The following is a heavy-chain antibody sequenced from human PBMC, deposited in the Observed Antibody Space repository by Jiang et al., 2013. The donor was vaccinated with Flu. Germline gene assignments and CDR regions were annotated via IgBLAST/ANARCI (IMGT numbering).Heavy chain of an antibody. V-gene: IGHV4-61*02. CDR2: IYNSGST. J-gene: IGHJ4*02. CDR3: AKGAWGYNYGPFDY. CDR1: GVSISSGGYY. D-gene: IGHD5-18*01. Sequence: GLVKPSQTLSVTCTVSGVSISSGGYYWSWIRQPAGKGLEWIGRIYNSGSTSYNPSLKSRVTISLDTSKNQFSLRLSSVTAADTAVYYCAKGAWGYNYGPFDYWGQGTLVTVTS.